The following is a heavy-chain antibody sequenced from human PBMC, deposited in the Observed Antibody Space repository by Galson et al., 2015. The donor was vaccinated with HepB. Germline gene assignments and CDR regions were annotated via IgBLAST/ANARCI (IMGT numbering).Heavy chain of an antibody. Sequence: SVKVSCKASGGTFSSYAVSWVRQAPGQGLEWMGGIIPIFGTANYAQKFQGRVTITADESTSTAYMELSSLRSEDTAVYYCAVYYYDSSGYFDYWGQGTLVTVSS. CDR1: GGTFSSYA. CDR3: AVYYYDSSGYFDY. CDR2: IIPIFGTA. J-gene: IGHJ4*02. D-gene: IGHD3-22*01. V-gene: IGHV1-69*13.